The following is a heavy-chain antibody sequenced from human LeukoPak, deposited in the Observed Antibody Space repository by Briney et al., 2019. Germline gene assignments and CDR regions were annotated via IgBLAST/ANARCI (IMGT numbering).Heavy chain of an antibody. CDR3: ARDTPNYYDSSGYYSPDFDY. Sequence: SETLSLTCTVSGGSISSYYWSWIRQPPGKGLEWIGYIYYSGSTNYNPSLKSRVTISVDTSKNQFSLKLSSVTAADTAVYYCARDTPNYYDSSGYYSPDFDYWGQGTLVTVSS. CDR1: GGSISSYY. J-gene: IGHJ4*02. D-gene: IGHD3-22*01. CDR2: IYYSGST. V-gene: IGHV4-59*01.